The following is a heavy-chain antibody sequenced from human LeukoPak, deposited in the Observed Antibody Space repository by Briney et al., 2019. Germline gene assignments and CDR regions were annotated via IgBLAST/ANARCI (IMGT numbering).Heavy chain of an antibody. V-gene: IGHV3-15*01. J-gene: IGHJ3*02. CDR3: TTSMIVVVITPEAFDI. CDR2: IKSKTDGGTT. D-gene: IGHD3-22*01. Sequence: GGSLRLSCAASGFTVSSNYMSWVRQAPGKGLEWVGRIKSKTDGGTTDYAAPVKGRFTISRDDSKNTLYLQMNSLKTEDTAVYYCTTSMIVVVITPEAFDIWGQGTMVTVSS. CDR1: GFTVSSNY.